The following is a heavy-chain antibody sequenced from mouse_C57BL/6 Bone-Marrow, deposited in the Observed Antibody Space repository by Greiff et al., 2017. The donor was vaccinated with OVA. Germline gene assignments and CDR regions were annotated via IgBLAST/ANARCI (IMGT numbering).Heavy chain of an antibody. J-gene: IGHJ4*01. CDR1: GFTFSDYG. V-gene: IGHV5-17*01. Sequence: EVMLVESGGGLVKPGGSLKLSCAASGFTFSDYGMHWVRQAPETGLEWVAYISSGSSTIYYADTVKGRFTISRDNAKNTLFLQRTSLRSEDTAMYYCARMGYAMDYWGQGTSVTVSS. CDR3: ARMGYAMDY. D-gene: IGHD4-1*01. CDR2: ISSGSSTI.